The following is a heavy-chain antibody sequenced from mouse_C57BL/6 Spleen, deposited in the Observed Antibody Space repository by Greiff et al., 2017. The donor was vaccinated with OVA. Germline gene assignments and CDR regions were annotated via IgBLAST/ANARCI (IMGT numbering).Heavy chain of an antibody. CDR3: ARLIYYYGSSYEAFDY. D-gene: IGHD1-1*01. Sequence: QVQLKQPGTELVKPGASVKLSCKASGYTFTSYWMHWVKQRPGQGLEWIGNINPSNGGTNYNEKFKSKATLTVDKSSSTAYMQLSSLTSEDSAVYYCARLIYYYGSSYEAFDYWGQGTTLTVSS. J-gene: IGHJ2*01. CDR2: INPSNGGT. CDR1: GYTFTSYW. V-gene: IGHV1-53*01.